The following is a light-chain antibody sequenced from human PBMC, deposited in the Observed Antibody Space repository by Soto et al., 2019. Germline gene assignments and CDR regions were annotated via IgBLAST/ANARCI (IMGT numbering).Light chain of an antibody. V-gene: IGKV1-5*01. CDR2: DAY. J-gene: IGKJ1*01. Sequence: DIQMTQSPSTLSASVGDRVTITCRASQSISSWLAWYQQKPGKAPKLLIYDAYSLESGVPSRFSGSGSGTEFTLTISSLQPDDFATYYCQHYNSYSEAFGQGTQVDIK. CDR1: QSISSW. CDR3: QHYNSYSEA.